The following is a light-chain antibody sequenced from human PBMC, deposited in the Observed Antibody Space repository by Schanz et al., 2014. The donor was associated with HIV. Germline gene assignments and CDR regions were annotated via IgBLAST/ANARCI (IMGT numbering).Light chain of an antibody. V-gene: IGKV1-5*03. CDR3: QQYNAYSRT. Sequence: IQLTQSPSSLSASVGDRVTITCRASHSISSWLAWYQQKPGKAPKLLIYKASILESGVPSRFSGSGSGTEFTLSISSLQPDDFATYYCQQYNAYSRTFGQGTKVEIK. CDR1: HSISSW. CDR2: KAS. J-gene: IGKJ1*01.